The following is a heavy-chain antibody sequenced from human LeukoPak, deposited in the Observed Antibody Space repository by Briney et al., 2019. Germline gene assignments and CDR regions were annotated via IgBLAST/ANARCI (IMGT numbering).Heavy chain of an antibody. V-gene: IGHV4-39*01. CDR2: IYYSGST. D-gene: IGHD6-6*01. Sequence: PSETLSLTCTVSGGSISSSSYYWVWLRQPPGKGQEWIGSIYYSGSTYYNPSLMSLITITVNTSKNQFSLKLRSVTPADTAVYSCARNISAARIAPWGEGTLVTVSS. CDR1: GGSISSSSYY. CDR3: ARNISAARIAP. J-gene: IGHJ5*02.